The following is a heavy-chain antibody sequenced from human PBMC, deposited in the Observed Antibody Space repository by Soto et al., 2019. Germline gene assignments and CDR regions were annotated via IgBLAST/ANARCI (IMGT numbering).Heavy chain of an antibody. J-gene: IGHJ6*02. Sequence: ASVKVSCKASGYTFTSYGISWVRQAPGQGLEWMGWISAYNGNTNYAQKLQGRVTMTTDTSTSTAYMELRSLRSDDTAVHYCARYYDFWSGYPRSGGMDVWGQGTTVTVSS. V-gene: IGHV1-18*01. D-gene: IGHD3-3*01. CDR1: GYTFTSYG. CDR2: ISAYNGNT. CDR3: ARYYDFWSGYPRSGGMDV.